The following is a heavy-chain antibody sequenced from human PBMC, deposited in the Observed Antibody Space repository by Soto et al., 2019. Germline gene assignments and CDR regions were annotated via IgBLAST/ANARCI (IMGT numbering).Heavy chain of an antibody. CDR2: INTIVSMS. D-gene: IGHD3-10*01. V-gene: IGHV1-69*02. J-gene: IGHJ4*02. Sequence: QVQLVQSGTEVKKPGSSVKVSCKASGDTFRFYTINWVRQAPGLGLEWVGRINTIVSMSNYAQKSQGRVSMTADTSTSTAYMELRSLRSDDTAMYVCAASYGSGYRAFDYWGQGALVIVSS. CDR1: GDTFRFYT. CDR3: AASYGSGYRAFDY.